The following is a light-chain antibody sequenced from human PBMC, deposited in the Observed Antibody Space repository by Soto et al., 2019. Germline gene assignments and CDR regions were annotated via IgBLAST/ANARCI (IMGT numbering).Light chain of an antibody. V-gene: IGKV1-5*03. CDR2: KAS. Sequence: DIQMTQSPSTLSGSVGDRVTITCRASQTISSWLAWYQQKPGKAPKLLIYKASTLKSGVPSRFSGSGSGTEFTLTISSLQPDDFATYYCQQYNSYRYTFGQGTKVDIK. CDR1: QTISSW. CDR3: QQYNSYRYT. J-gene: IGKJ2*01.